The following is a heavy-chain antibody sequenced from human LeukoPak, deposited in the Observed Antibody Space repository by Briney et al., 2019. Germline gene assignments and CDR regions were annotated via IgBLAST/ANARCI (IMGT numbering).Heavy chain of an antibody. D-gene: IGHD2-2*01. J-gene: IGHJ5*02. CDR2: IIPMFGTA. Sequence: SVKVSCKGSGGTFSSYAISWVRQAPGQGLEWMGGIIPMFGTANYKQKFQGRVTITADESTSTVYMELSSLRSEDTAVYYCAGRRRTRYCSSTSCYANWFVPWGQGTLVTVSS. CDR1: GGTFSSYA. V-gene: IGHV1-69*13. CDR3: AGRRRTRYCSSTSCYANWFVP.